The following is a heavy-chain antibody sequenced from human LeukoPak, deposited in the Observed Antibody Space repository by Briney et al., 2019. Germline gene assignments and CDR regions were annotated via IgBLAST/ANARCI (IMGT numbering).Heavy chain of an antibody. D-gene: IGHD2-8*01. Sequence: GSQRLSCAASGFTFSSYWMHWVRQGPGKGLVWVSRIKSDGSSTTYADSVKGRFTISRDNAKNTLYLQMNSLRAEDTAVYYCAKDPDCTSGICYTFFDYWGQGTLVTVSS. J-gene: IGHJ4*02. CDR2: IKSDGSST. V-gene: IGHV3-74*03. CDR3: AKDPDCTSGICYTFFDY. CDR1: GFTFSSYW.